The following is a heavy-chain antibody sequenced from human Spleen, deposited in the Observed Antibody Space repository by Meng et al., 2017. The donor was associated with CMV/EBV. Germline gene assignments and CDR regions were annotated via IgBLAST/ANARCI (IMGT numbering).Heavy chain of an antibody. D-gene: IGHD6-6*01. CDR2: IHPYNGNT. J-gene: IGHJ6*02. CDR3: ARSKIAARSHYYYGMDV. CDR1: GYTFTAHY. Sequence: ASVKVSCKASGYTFTAHYFHWVRQAPGQGLEWMGWIHPYNGNTNYAQSLQGRVTMTTDTSTSTAYMELRSLTSDDAAVYYCARSKIAARSHYYYGMDVWGQGTTVTVSS. V-gene: IGHV1-18*04.